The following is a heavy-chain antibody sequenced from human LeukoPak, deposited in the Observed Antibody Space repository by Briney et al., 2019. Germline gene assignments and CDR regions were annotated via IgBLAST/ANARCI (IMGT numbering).Heavy chain of an antibody. J-gene: IGHJ3*02. V-gene: IGHV3-7*01. CDR1: GFTFSSYW. Sequence: GGSLRLSCAASGFTFSSYWMSWVRQAPGKGLEWVANIKQDGSEKYYVDSVKGRFTISRDNAKNSLYLQMNSLRAEDTAVYYCARDSSGWGDAFDIWGQGTMVTVSS. D-gene: IGHD6-19*01. CDR3: ARDSSGWGDAFDI. CDR2: IKQDGSEK.